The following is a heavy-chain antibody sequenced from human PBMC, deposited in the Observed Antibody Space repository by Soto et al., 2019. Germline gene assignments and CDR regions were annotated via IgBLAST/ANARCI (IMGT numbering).Heavy chain of an antibody. V-gene: IGHV3-23*01. CDR1: GFTFSSYA. CDR3: AKDESPIWFGAPSYFDY. CDR2: ISGSGGST. Sequence: GGSLRLSCAASGFTFSSYAMSWVRQAPGKGLEWVSAISGSGGSTYYADSVKGRFTISRDNSKNTLYLQMNSLRAEDTAVYYCAKDESPIWFGAPSYFDYWGQGTLVTVSS. D-gene: IGHD3-10*01. J-gene: IGHJ4*02.